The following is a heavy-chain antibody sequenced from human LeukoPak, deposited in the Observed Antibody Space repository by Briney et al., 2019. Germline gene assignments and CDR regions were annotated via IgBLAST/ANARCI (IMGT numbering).Heavy chain of an antibody. V-gene: IGHV1-69*04. J-gene: IGHJ4*02. Sequence: GASVKVSCKASGYTFTSYGISWVRQAPGQGLEWMGRIIPILGIANYAQKFQGRVTITADKSTSTAYMELSSLRSEDTAVYYCARDGDDSSGYYPYWGQGTLVTVSS. D-gene: IGHD3-22*01. CDR1: GYTFTSYG. CDR2: IIPILGIA. CDR3: ARDGDDSSGYYPY.